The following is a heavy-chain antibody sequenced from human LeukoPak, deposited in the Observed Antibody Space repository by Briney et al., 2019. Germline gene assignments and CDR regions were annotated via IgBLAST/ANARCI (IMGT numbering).Heavy chain of an antibody. CDR1: GGSISIGTYY. J-gene: IGHJ5*02. CDR3: ARSESGGWRDWFDP. D-gene: IGHD6-19*01. Sequence: TLSLTCTVSGGSISIGTYYWNWIRQPAGKGLEWIGRIYTTGSTNYNPSLTSRVTISVDTSKNQFSLILSPVTATDTAVYYCARSESGGWRDWFDPWGQGTLVSVSS. V-gene: IGHV4-61*02. CDR2: IYTTGST.